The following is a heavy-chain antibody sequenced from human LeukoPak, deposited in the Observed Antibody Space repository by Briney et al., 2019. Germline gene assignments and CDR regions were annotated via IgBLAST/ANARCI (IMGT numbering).Heavy chain of an antibody. CDR2: IYTSGST. CDR3: ARRGYDRGPFDY. V-gene: IGHV4-4*09. Sequence: SETLSLTCTVSGGSISSYYWSWIRQPPGKGLEWIRYIYTSGSTNYNPSLKSRVTISVDTSKNQFSLKLSSVTAADTAVYYCARRGYDRGPFDYWGQGTLVTVSS. J-gene: IGHJ4*02. CDR1: GGSISSYY. D-gene: IGHD5-12*01.